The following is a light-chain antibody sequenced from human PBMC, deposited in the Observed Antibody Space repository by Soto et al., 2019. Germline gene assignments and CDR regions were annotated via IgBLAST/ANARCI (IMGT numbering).Light chain of an antibody. J-gene: IGLJ2*01. V-gene: IGLV2-8*01. CDR2: EVN. Sequence: QSALTQPPSASGSPGQSVTISCTETSSDVGSYNSVSWYQQHPGKAPKLMIYEVNKRPSGVPDRFSGSKSGNTASLTVSGLQAEDEADYYCSSYAGNNILVFGGGTKLTVL. CDR1: SSDVGSYNS. CDR3: SSYAGNNILV.